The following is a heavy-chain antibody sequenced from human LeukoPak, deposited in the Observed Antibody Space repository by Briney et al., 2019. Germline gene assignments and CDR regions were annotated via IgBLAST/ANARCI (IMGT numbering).Heavy chain of an antibody. CDR2: MNPNSGNT. Sequence: GASVKVSCKASGYTFTSYDINWVRQATGQGLEWMGWMNPNSGNTGYAQKFQGRVTITRNTSISTAYMELSSLRSEDTAVYYCARGGSSMIRRRRDAFDIWGQGTMVTVSS. D-gene: IGHD3-22*01. CDR1: GYTFTSYD. V-gene: IGHV1-8*03. CDR3: ARGGSSMIRRRRDAFDI. J-gene: IGHJ3*02.